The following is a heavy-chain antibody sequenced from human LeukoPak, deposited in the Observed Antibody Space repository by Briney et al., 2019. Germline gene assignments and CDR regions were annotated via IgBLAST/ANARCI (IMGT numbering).Heavy chain of an antibody. Sequence: SVKVSCKASGGTFSSYAISWVRQAPGQGLEWMGRIIPILGIANYAQKFQGRVTITADKSTSIAYMELSSLRSEDTAVYYCARDRPTYDSSGYSNYWGQGTLVTVSS. CDR2: IIPILGIA. CDR3: ARDRPTYDSSGYSNY. V-gene: IGHV1-69*04. J-gene: IGHJ4*02. D-gene: IGHD3-22*01. CDR1: GGTFSSYA.